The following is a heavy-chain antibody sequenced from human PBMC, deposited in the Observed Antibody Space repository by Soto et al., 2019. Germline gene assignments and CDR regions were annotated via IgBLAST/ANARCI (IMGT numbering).Heavy chain of an antibody. CDR3: ARRWGGTFDY. V-gene: IGHV4-59*01. CDR1: GGSISSYY. D-gene: IGHD2-21*01. CDR2: IYYSGST. Sequence: QVQLQESGPGLVKPSETLSLTCTVSGGSISSYYWSWIRQPPGKGLEWIGYIYYSGSTNYNPSLRSRVTISVDPSNNQFSLKLSSVTAADTAVYYCARRWGGTFDYWGQGTLVTVSS. J-gene: IGHJ4*02.